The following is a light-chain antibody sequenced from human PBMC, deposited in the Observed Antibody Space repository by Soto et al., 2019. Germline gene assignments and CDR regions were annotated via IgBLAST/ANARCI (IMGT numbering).Light chain of an antibody. CDR2: EVN. V-gene: IGLV2-8*01. Sequence: QSALTQPPSASGSPGQSVTISCTGTSSDVGNYNYVSWYQQYPGKAPKLMIYEVNKRPSGVPDRFSGSQFGNTASLTVSGLQEEEEADYYCTSYAAGNNVVFGGGTKLTVL. CDR1: SSDVGNYNY. CDR3: TSYAAGNNVV. J-gene: IGLJ2*01.